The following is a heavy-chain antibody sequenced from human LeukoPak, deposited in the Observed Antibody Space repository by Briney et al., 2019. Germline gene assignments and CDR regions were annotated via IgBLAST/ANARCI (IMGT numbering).Heavy chain of an antibody. CDR2: SYYSGST. CDR1: GGSISSSSYY. V-gene: IGHV4-39*07. CDR3: ARGVHGGYYFDY. J-gene: IGHJ4*02. Sequence: SETLSLTCTVSGGSISSSSYYWGWTRQPPGKGLEWIGTSYYSGSTYYNPSLKSRVTLSVDMSKNQFSLKLNSVTAADTAVYYCARGVHGGYYFDYWGQGTLVTVSS. D-gene: IGHD2-15*01.